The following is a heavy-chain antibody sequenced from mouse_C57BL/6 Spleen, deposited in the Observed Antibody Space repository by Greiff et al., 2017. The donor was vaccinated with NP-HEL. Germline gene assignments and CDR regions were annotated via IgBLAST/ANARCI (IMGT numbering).Heavy chain of an antibody. CDR2: IDPEDGET. D-gene: IGHD3-2*02. CDR1: GFNITDYY. J-gene: IGHJ3*01. V-gene: IGHV14-2*01. CDR3: ASRDSSGPAWFAY. Sequence: VQLQQSGAELVKPGASVKLSCTASGFNITDYYMHWVKQRTEQGLEWIGRIDPEDGETKYAPKFQGKATITADTSSNTAYLQLSSLTSEDTAVYYCASRDSSGPAWFAYWGQGTLVTVSA.